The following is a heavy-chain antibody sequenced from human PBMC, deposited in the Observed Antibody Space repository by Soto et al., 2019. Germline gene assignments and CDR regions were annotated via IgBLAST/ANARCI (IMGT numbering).Heavy chain of an antibody. D-gene: IGHD6-19*01. CDR3: ARGGSSDWQVAFDF. Sequence: PSETLSLTCAVYGGSFSDYFWNWIRQTPGKGLEWIGKVNHNGRNNYNPSLKSRVTISLDMSKNQISLKLTSVTAADTAVYYCARGGSSDWQVAFDFWGQGTMVTVS. V-gene: IGHV4-34*01. CDR2: VNHNGRN. J-gene: IGHJ3*01. CDR1: GGSFSDYF.